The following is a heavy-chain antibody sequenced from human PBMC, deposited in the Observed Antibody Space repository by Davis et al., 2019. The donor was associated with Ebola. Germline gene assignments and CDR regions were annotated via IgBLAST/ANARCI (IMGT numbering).Heavy chain of an antibody. CDR3: ARGRITMVRGVIHRGYYYYGMDV. CDR1: GYTFTGYY. V-gene: IGHV1-2*02. Sequence: ASVKVSCKASGYTFTGYYMHWVRQAPGQGLEWMGWINPNSGGTNYAQKFQGRVTITADESTSTAYMELSSLRSEDTAVYYCARGRITMVRGVIHRGYYYYGMDVWGQGTTVTVSS. D-gene: IGHD3-10*01. CDR2: INPNSGGT. J-gene: IGHJ6*02.